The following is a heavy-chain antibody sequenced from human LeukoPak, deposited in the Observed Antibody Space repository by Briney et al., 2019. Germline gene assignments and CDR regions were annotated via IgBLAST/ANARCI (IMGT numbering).Heavy chain of an antibody. D-gene: IGHD1-26*01. CDR3: ARGGSYLSAFDI. V-gene: IGHV3-21*04. CDR2: ISSSSSYI. CDR1: GFTFSNAW. Sequence: GGSLRLSCAASGFTFSNAWMSWVRQAPGKGLEWVSSISSSSSYIYYADSVKGRFTISRDNSKNTLYLQMNSLRAEDTAVYYCARGGSYLSAFDIWGQGTMVTVSS. J-gene: IGHJ3*02.